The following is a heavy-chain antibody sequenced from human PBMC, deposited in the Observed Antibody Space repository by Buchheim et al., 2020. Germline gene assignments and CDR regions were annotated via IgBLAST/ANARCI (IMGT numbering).Heavy chain of an antibody. CDR2: INSDGSSV. CDR3: ARGGDDYGDYYGLDV. CDR1: GFIFSSNW. J-gene: IGHJ6*02. Sequence: EVQLVESGGGLVQPGGSLRLSCAASGFIFSSNWMHWVRQAPGKGRVWVSRINSDGSSVFYADSVKGRFTISRDNAKNTLYLQMNSLRAEDTAVYYCARGGDDYGDYYGLDVWGQGTT. D-gene: IGHD4-17*01. V-gene: IGHV3-74*01.